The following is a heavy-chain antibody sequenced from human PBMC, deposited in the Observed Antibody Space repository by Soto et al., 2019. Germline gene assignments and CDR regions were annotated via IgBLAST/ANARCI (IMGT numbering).Heavy chain of an antibody. D-gene: IGHD2-15*01. V-gene: IGHV1-69*01. CDR2: IIPIFGTA. CDR1: GGTFSSYA. CDR3: ARDIVVVVASIYYYYGMDV. J-gene: IGHJ6*02. Sequence: QVQLVQSGAEVKKPGSSVKVSCKASGGTFSSYAISWVRQAPGQGLEWMGGIIPIFGTANYAQKFQGRVTITADESTSTAYMELSSLRSEDTAVYYCARDIVVVVASIYYYYGMDVWGQGTKVTVSS.